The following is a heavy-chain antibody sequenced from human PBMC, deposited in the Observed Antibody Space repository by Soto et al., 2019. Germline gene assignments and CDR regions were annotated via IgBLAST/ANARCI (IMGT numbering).Heavy chain of an antibody. D-gene: IGHD6-19*01. CDR3: ARGWGAVADYNWFDP. J-gene: IGHJ5*02. V-gene: IGHV3-30-3*01. Sequence: GGSLRVSCAASGFTFISYAMHWVRQAPGKGLEWVAVISYDGSNKYYADSVKGRFTISRDNSKNTLYLQMNSLRAEDTAVYYCARGWGAVADYNWFDPWGQGTLVTVSS. CDR2: ISYDGSNK. CDR1: GFTFISYA.